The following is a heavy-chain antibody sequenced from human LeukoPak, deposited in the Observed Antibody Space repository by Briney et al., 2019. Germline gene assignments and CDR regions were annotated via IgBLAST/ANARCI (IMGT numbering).Heavy chain of an antibody. CDR3: VRVDNGGNYFDY. D-gene: IGHD4-23*01. Sequence: SETLSLTCDVSDTSISNNWWSWVRQSPGKGLEWIGEIFHRGIPNYNPSLKSRLTISADTSKNQFSLRLSSVTAADTAVYYCVRVDNGGNYFDYWGQGTLVTVSS. CDR1: DTSISNNW. J-gene: IGHJ4*02. V-gene: IGHV4/OR15-8*01. CDR2: IFHRGIP.